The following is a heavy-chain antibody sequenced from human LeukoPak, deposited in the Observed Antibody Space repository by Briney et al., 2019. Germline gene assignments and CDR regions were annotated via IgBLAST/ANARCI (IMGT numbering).Heavy chain of an antibody. J-gene: IGHJ4*02. D-gene: IGHD6-19*01. V-gene: IGHV4-39*01. CDR3: VYTSGWYLYSYFDC. CDR1: GGSISSNSYY. Sequence: SETLSLTCSVSGGSISSNSYYWGWIRQPTGKGLEWIGSIYYSGSTYHNPSLKSRVTISVDTSKNQFSLKLSSVTAADTAMYYCVYTSGWYLYSYFDCWGQGTLVTVSS. CDR2: IYYSGST.